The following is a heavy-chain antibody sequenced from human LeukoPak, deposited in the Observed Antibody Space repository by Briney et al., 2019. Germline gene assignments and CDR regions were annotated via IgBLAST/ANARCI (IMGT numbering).Heavy chain of an antibody. CDR2: INHSGST. CDR1: GGSFSGYY. Sequence: PSETLSLTCAVYGGSFSGYYWSWIRQPPGKGLEWIGEINHSGSTNYNPSLKSRVTISVDTSKNQFSLKLSSVTAADTAVYYCASGYCGGACQLGGLDMWGQGTMVTVSS. D-gene: IGHD2-21*02. V-gene: IGHV4-34*01. CDR3: ASGYCGGACQLGGLDM. J-gene: IGHJ3*02.